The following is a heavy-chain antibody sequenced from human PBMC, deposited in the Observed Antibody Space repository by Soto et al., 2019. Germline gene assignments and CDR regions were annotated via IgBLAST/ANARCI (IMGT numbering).Heavy chain of an antibody. D-gene: IGHD3-3*01. V-gene: IGHV4-34*01. CDR1: GGSFSGYY. J-gene: IGHJ2*01. CDR3: ARPPFGGYDFWGGEYTPDYWYCDL. CDR2: INHSGRT. Sequence: QVHLQQWGAGLLKPSETLSLTCAVYGGSFSGYYWSWIRQPPGKGLEWIGEINHSGRTNYNPSLRGGLSRSVDTCRMQWSLKLGCVTAADTDVYDCARPPFGGYDFWGGEYTPDYWYCDLWGRGTLVTVSS.